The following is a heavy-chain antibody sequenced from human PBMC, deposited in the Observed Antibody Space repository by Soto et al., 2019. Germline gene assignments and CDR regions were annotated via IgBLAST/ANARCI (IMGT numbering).Heavy chain of an antibody. CDR1: GFIVSNNY. V-gene: IGHV3-53*01. CDR3: AKDPTMIVVVTLGY. Sequence: GSLRLSCAASGFIVSNNYMAWVRQASGKGLEWVSIIYSGGSTYYADSVKGRFTISRDNSKNTLYLQMNSLRAEDTAVYYCAKDPTMIVVVTLGYWGQGTLVTVSS. D-gene: IGHD3-22*01. J-gene: IGHJ4*02. CDR2: IYSGGST.